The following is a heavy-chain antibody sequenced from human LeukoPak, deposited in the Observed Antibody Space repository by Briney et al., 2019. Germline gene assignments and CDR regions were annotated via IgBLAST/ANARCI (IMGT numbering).Heavy chain of an antibody. Sequence: ASVKVSCKASGYTFTSYGISWVRQAPGQGLEWMGWISAYNGNTNYAQKLQGRVTMTTDTSTSTAYMELRSLRSDDTAVYYCARDQNSSGWYAVDAFDIWGQGTMVTVSS. D-gene: IGHD6-19*01. J-gene: IGHJ3*02. CDR1: GYTFTSYG. CDR2: ISAYNGNT. CDR3: ARDQNSSGWYAVDAFDI. V-gene: IGHV1-18*01.